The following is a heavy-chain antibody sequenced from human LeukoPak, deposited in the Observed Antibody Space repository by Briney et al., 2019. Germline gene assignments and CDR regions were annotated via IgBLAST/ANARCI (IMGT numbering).Heavy chain of an antibody. D-gene: IGHD5-24*01. J-gene: IGHJ6*03. CDR2: MNPDSGNT. Sequence: ASVKVSCKASGYTFTSYDINWVRQATGQGLEWMGWMNPDSGNTGYAQKFQGRVTITRNTSISTAYMELSSLRYEDTAVYYCARGKVEGGYYYYYYMDVWGKGTTVTVSS. CDR1: GYTFTSYD. V-gene: IGHV1-8*03. CDR3: ARGKVEGGYYYYYYMDV.